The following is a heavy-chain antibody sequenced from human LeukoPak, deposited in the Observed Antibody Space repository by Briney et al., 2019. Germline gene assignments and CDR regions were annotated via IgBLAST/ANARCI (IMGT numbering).Heavy chain of an antibody. CDR3: ARESGYDFDY. CDR2: ISGSGRST. V-gene: IGHV3-23*01. J-gene: IGHJ4*02. D-gene: IGHD6-25*01. CDR1: GFTFSSYA. Sequence: PGGSLRLSCAASGFTFSSYAMTWVRQAPGKGLECVSGISGSGRSTYHADSVEGRFAISRDNSKNALFLQMNSLRAEDTAVYYRARESGYDFDYWGQGTLVTVSS.